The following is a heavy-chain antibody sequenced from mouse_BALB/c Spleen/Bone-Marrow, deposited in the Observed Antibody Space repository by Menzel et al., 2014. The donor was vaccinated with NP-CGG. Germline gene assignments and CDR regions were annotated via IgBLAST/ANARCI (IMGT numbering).Heavy chain of an antibody. CDR2: ISSGSSTI. J-gene: IGHJ2*01. CDR1: GFTFSSFG. V-gene: IGHV5-17*02. Sequence: EVHLVESGGGLVQPGGSRKLSCAASGFTFSSFGMHWVRQAPEKGLEWVAYISSGSSTIYYADTVKGRFTIPRDNPKNTLFLQMTSLRSEDTAMYYCATGTRDYWGQGTTLSLL. CDR3: ATGTRDY. D-gene: IGHD4-1*01.